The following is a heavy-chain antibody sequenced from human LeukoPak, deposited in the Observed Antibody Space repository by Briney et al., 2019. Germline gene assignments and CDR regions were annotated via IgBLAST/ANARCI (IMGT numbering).Heavy chain of an antibody. V-gene: IGHV3-48*04. D-gene: IGHD3-3*01. CDR1: GFTFSNYG. CDR3: ARDLNYDFWSGYYSTLGY. Sequence: PGGSLRLSCTASGFTFSNYGMHWVRQAPGKGLEWVSYISSSGSTIYYADSVKGRFTISRDNAKNSLYLQMNSLRAEDTAVYYCARDLNYDFWSGYYSTLGYWGQGTLVTVSS. CDR2: ISSSGSTI. J-gene: IGHJ4*02.